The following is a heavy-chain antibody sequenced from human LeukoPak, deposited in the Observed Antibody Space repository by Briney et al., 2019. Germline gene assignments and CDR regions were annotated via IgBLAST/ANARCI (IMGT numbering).Heavy chain of an antibody. V-gene: IGHV1-2*02. CDR2: INPNSGGT. CDR1: GYTFTSYG. Sequence: ASVTVSCKASGYTFTSYGISWVRQAPGQGLEWMGWINPNSGGTNYAQKFQGRVTMTRDTSISTAYMELSRLRSDDTAVYYCARDADTAMVDYWGQGTLVTVSS. CDR3: ARDADTAMVDY. J-gene: IGHJ4*02. D-gene: IGHD5-18*01.